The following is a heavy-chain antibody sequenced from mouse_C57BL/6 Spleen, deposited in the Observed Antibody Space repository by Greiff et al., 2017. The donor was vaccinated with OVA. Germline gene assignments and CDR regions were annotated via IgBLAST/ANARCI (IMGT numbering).Heavy chain of an antibody. CDR3: ARHEMGDVPFGY. CDR2: ISSGGSYT. D-gene: IGHD2-3*01. Sequence: EVQLMESGGGLVKPGESLKLSCAASGFTFSSYGVSWVRQTPDKRLEWVATISSGGSYTYYPDSVKGRFTISRDNAKNTLYLQMSSLKSEDTAMYYCARHEMGDVPFGYWGQGPTLTVAS. V-gene: IGHV5-6*01. J-gene: IGHJ2*01. CDR1: GFTFSSYG.